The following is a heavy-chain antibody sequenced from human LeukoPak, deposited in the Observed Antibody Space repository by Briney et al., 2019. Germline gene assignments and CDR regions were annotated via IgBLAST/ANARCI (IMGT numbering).Heavy chain of an antibody. Sequence: KPGASVKVSCKASGYTFTSYDINWVRQATGQGLEWMGWMNPNSGNTGYAQKFQGRVTMTRNTSISTAYMELSSLRSEDTAVYYCARLYGVYWYFDLWGRGTLVTVSS. D-gene: IGHD4-17*01. CDR2: MNPNSGNT. CDR1: GYTFTSYD. V-gene: IGHV1-8*01. J-gene: IGHJ2*01. CDR3: ARLYGVYWYFDL.